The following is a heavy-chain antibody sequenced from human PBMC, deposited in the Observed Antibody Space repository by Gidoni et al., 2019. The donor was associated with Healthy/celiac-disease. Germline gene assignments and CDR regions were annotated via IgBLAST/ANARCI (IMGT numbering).Heavy chain of an antibody. V-gene: IGHV4-59*01. Sequence: QVQLPESGPGLVKPSETLSLTCPVSGGSISSYYWSWIRQPPGKGLEWIGYIYYSGSTNYNPSLKSRVTIAVDTSKNQFSLKLSSVTAADTAVYYCARVVAARPLYFDYWGQGTLVTVSS. D-gene: IGHD6-6*01. CDR3: ARVVAARPLYFDY. CDR1: GGSISSYY. J-gene: IGHJ4*02. CDR2: IYYSGST.